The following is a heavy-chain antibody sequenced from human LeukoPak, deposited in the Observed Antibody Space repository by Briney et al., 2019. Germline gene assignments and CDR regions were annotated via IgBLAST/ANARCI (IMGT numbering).Heavy chain of an antibody. J-gene: IGHJ4*02. CDR1: GGSISSYY. CDR3: ARALVVGAFDY. D-gene: IGHD3-22*01. Sequence: PSETLSLTCTVSGGSISSYYWSWIRQPPGKGLEWIGNIYYSGSTNYNPSLKSRVTISVDTTKNQFSLKLSSVTAADTAVYYCARALVVGAFDYWGQGTLVTVSS. CDR2: IYYSGST. V-gene: IGHV4-59*01.